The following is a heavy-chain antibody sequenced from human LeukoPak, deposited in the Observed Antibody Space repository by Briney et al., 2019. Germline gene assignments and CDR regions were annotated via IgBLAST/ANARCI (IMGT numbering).Heavy chain of an antibody. D-gene: IGHD6-13*01. Sequence: GGSLRLSCAGSGFTFSYHWMHWVRQAPGQGLEWVSSISGSGDTTYHADSVKGRFTISRDNSKNTLYLLMNNLRTEDTAVYYCAKWGGRATDSNTWYGPLDHWGRGTLGTVS. CDR3: AKWGGRATDSNTWYGPLDH. J-gene: IGHJ4*02. CDR2: ISGSGDTT. V-gene: IGHV3-23*01. CDR1: GFTFSYHW.